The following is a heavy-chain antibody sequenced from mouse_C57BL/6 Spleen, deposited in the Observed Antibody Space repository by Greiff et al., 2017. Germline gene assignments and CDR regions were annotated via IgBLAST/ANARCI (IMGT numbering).Heavy chain of an antibody. V-gene: IGHV1-15*01. CDR3: TRWGYYYGDY. J-gene: IGHJ2*01. CDR1: GYTFTDYE. CDR2: IDPETGGT. D-gene: IGHD1-1*01. Sequence: VKLMESGAELVRPGASVTLSCKASGYTFTDYEMHWVKQTPVHGLEWIGAIDPETGGTAYNQKFKGKAILTADKSSSTAYMELRSLTSEDSAVYYCTRWGYYYGDYWGQGTTLTVSS.